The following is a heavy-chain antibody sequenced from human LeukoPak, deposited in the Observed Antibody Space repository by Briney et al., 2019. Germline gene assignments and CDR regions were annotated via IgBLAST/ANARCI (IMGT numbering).Heavy chain of an antibody. CDR3: ASGIVVGATYYFDY. CDR1: GGTFSSYA. Sequence: SVKVSCKASGGTFSSYAISWVRQAPGQGREWMGGIIPIFGTANYAQKLQGRVTITTDESTSTAYMELSSLRSEDTAVYYCASGIVVGATYYFDYWGQGTLVTVSS. J-gene: IGHJ4*02. V-gene: IGHV1-69*05. CDR2: IIPIFGTA. D-gene: IGHD1-26*01.